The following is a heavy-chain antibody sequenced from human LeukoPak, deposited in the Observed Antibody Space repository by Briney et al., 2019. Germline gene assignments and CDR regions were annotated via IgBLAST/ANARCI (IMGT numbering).Heavy chain of an antibody. CDR1: GYTFTSYY. D-gene: IGHD5-12*01. CDR2: INPSGGST. V-gene: IGHV1-46*01. Sequence: ASVKVSCKASGYTFTSYYMHWVRQAPGQGLEWMGIINPSGGSTSYAQKFQGRVTLTTDTSTSTAYMELSSLRSEDTAVYYCARLLQSGYGLFDYWGQGTLVTVSS. CDR3: ARLLQSGYGLFDY. J-gene: IGHJ4*02.